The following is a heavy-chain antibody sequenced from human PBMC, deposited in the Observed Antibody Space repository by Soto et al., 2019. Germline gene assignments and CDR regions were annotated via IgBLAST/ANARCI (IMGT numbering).Heavy chain of an antibody. D-gene: IGHD6-19*01. J-gene: IGHJ4*02. CDR1: DDSFRGAEYY. CDR3: ARGPAYINGWRTFDL. CDR2: TYYNGDT. Sequence: VLLQESGPRLLRPSETLSLTCTVSDDSFRGAEYYWSWIRQPLGKGPEWIGYTYYNGDTKYNPALRSRVTMSEYTSKNQFSLRLSSVTAPDTAVYFCARGPAYINGWRTFDLWGRGILVTVSS. V-gene: IGHV4-61*08.